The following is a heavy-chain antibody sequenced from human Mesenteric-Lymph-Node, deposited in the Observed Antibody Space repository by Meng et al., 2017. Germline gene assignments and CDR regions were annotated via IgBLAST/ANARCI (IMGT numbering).Heavy chain of an antibody. D-gene: IGHD3-9*01. J-gene: IGHJ6*02. V-gene: IGHV2-70*20. CDR1: GFSLSTSGMC. CDR3: ARLQRLRYFDWTKRGDYYYGMDV. Sequence: SGPTLVKPTQTLTLTCTFSGFSLSTSGMCVSWVRQPPGKALEWLALIDWDDDKYYSTSLKTRLTISKDTSKNQVVLTMTNMDPVDTATYYCARLQRLRYFDWTKRGDYYYGMDVWGQGTTVTVSS. CDR2: IDWDDDK.